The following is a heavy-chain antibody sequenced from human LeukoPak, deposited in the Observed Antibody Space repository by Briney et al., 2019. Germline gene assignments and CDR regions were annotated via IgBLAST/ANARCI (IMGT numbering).Heavy chain of an antibody. CDR3: VRENQLRC. Sequence: GGSLGLACEAYGFTFSSYWMNWVRQVPGKGLEWVASVKPDGSDNFYVDSVEGRFTISRDNARYSLFLQMNSLRVEDTAVYYCVRENQLRCWGQGTLVSVSS. D-gene: IGHD5-12*01. CDR2: VKPDGSDN. CDR1: GFTFSSYW. J-gene: IGHJ4*02. V-gene: IGHV3-7*01.